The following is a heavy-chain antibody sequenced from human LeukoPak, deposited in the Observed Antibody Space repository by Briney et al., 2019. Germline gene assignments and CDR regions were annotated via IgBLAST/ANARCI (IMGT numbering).Heavy chain of an antibody. Sequence: KPSETLSLTRSVSSDSISGYYWTWIRQTPGKGLEWIGYIYSSGTTNYNPSFKSRVTISLDSSKKQFSLKLRSVPDADTAVYYCAGRHTGTFEYWGQGTLVTVSP. CDR3: AGRHTGTFEY. V-gene: IGHV4-59*01. J-gene: IGHJ4*02. D-gene: IGHD5-18*01. CDR1: SDSISGYY. CDR2: IYSSGTT.